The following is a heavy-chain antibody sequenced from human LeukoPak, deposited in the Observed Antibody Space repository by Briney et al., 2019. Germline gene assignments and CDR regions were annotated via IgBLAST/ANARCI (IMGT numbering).Heavy chain of an antibody. J-gene: IGHJ4*02. Sequence: SETLSLTCTVSGGSISNYYWSWIRQPPGKGLEWIGYIYYSGSTNYNPSLKSRVTISVDTSKNQFSLKLSSVTAADTAVYYCAREVDYGDPFDYWGQGTLVTVSS. CDR1: GGSISNYY. V-gene: IGHV4-59*01. CDR2: IYYSGST. CDR3: AREVDYGDPFDY. D-gene: IGHD4-17*01.